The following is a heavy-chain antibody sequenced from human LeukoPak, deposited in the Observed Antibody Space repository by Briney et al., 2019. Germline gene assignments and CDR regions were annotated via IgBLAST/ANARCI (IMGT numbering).Heavy chain of an antibody. D-gene: IGHD2-2*01. J-gene: IGHJ4*02. V-gene: IGHV3-9*01. CDR3: AKDIPHCSSTSCRYYLDY. CDR2: ISWNSGSI. Sequence: PGGSLRLSCAASGFTFDDYAMHWVRQAPGKGLEWVSGISWNSGSIGYADSVKGRFTISRDNAKNSLYLQMNSLRAEDTALYYCAKDIPHCSSTSCRYYLDYWGQGTLVTVSS. CDR1: GFTFDDYA.